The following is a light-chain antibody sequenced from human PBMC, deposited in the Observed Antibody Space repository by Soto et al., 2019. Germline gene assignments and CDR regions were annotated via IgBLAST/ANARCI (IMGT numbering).Light chain of an antibody. CDR2: DVT. Sequence: QSVLTQPASVSGSPGQSITISCTGTSSDVGDNNYVSWYQQHPGKAPQLMIYDVTDRPSGVSNRFSGSKSGNTASLTISGLQAEDEADYYCSSYTSSSTLYVFGTGTKLTVL. V-gene: IGLV2-14*01. J-gene: IGLJ1*01. CDR3: SSYTSSSTLYV. CDR1: SSDVGDNNY.